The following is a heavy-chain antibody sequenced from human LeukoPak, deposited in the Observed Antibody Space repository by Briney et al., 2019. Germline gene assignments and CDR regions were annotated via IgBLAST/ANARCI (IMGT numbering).Heavy chain of an antibody. CDR3: ARDQDGYSRFDY. J-gene: IGHJ4*02. Sequence: SETLSLTCTVSGGSIISGGHYWSWIRQPPGKGLEWIGYIYYSGTTYYNPSLKSRVTISVDTSVNQFSLRLTSVTAADTAVYYCARDQDGYSRFDYWGQGTLVTVSS. CDR2: IYYSGTT. CDR1: GGSIISGGHY. D-gene: IGHD5-24*01. V-gene: IGHV4-31*03.